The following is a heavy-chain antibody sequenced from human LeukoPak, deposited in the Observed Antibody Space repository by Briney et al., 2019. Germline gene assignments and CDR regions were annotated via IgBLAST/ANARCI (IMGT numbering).Heavy chain of an antibody. V-gene: IGHV4-59*01. D-gene: IGHD5-12*01. CDR2: VYYSGST. Sequence: SETLSLTCTVSGFSINGYYWSWIRQPPGKGLEWIGYVYYSGSTNYNPSLKSRVTISVDTSKNQFSLKLSSVTAADTAVYYCARGGSGYALNWFDPWGQGTLVTVSS. CDR1: GFSINGYY. J-gene: IGHJ5*02. CDR3: ARGGSGYALNWFDP.